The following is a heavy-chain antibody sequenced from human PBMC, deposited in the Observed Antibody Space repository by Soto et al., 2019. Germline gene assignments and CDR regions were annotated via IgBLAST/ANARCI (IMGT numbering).Heavy chain of an antibody. D-gene: IGHD3-10*01. CDR1: GGSISSGGYY. CDR2: IYYSGST. Sequence: SETLSLTCTVSGGSISSGGYYWSWIRQHPGKGLEWIGYIYYSGSTYYNPSLKSRVTISVDTSKNQFSLKLSSVTAADTAVYYCARMISGSYYYYYYMDVWGKGTTVTVSS. CDR3: ARMISGSYYYYYYMDV. V-gene: IGHV4-31*03. J-gene: IGHJ6*03.